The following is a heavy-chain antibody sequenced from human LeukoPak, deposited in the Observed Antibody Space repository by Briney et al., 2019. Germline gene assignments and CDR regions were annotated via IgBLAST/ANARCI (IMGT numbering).Heavy chain of an antibody. CDR2: INSDGSAT. D-gene: IGHD4-11*01. J-gene: IGHJ4*02. CDR3: ARAAYSDFPDY. CDR1: GLTFSSYW. Sequence: GSLRLSCAASGLTFSSYWMHWVRQAPGKGLVWVSHINSDGSATYADSVKGRFTIFRDNAKNTVYLQMNSLRAEDTAVYYCARAAYSDFPDYWGQGTLVTVSS. V-gene: IGHV3-74*01.